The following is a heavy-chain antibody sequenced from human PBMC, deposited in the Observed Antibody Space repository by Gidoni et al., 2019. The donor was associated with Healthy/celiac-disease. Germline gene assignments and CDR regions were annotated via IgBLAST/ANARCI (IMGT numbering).Heavy chain of an antibody. Sequence: QVQLVQSGAEVKKPGASVKVSCKASGYTFTSYYMHWVRQAPGQGLEWMGIINPSGGSTSYAQKFQGRVTMTRDTSTSTVYMELSSLRSEDTAVYYCARDAPAVAGTKGPSYYFDYWGQGTLVTVSS. D-gene: IGHD6-19*01. CDR2: INPSGGST. J-gene: IGHJ4*02. CDR1: GYTFTSYY. V-gene: IGHV1-46*01. CDR3: ARDAPAVAGTKGPSYYFDY.